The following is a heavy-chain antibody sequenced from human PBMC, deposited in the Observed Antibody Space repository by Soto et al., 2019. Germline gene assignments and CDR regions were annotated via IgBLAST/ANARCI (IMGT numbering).Heavy chain of an antibody. Sequence: QVQLQQWGAGLLKPSETLSLTCAVYGGSFSGYYWSWIRQPPGKGLEWIGEINHSGSTNYNPSLKSRVTISVDTSKNQFSLKLSSVTAADTAGYYCASQICSGGSCYLSLTYWGQGTLVTVSS. V-gene: IGHV4-34*01. J-gene: IGHJ4*02. D-gene: IGHD2-15*01. CDR2: INHSGST. CDR1: GGSFSGYY. CDR3: ASQICSGGSCYLSLTY.